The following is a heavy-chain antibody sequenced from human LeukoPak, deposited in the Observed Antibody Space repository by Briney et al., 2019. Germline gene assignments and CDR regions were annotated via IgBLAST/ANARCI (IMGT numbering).Heavy chain of an antibody. D-gene: IGHD4-23*01. J-gene: IGHJ6*03. CDR2: IIPIFCTA. Sequence: SVKVSCKASGGTFSSYAISWVRQAPGQGLEWMGGIIPIFCTANYAQKFQGRVAITTDESTSTAYMELSSLRSEDTAVYYCATPLDLDYGGNTPSYYYYMDVWGKGTTVTVSS. CDR3: ATPLDLDYGGNTPSYYYYMDV. CDR1: GGTFSSYA. V-gene: IGHV1-69*05.